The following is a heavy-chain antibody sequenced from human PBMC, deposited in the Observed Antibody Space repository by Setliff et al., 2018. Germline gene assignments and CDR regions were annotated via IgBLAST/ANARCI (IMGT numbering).Heavy chain of an antibody. CDR2: INQSGNT. Sequence: SETLSLTCTVCGGSFSDYYWGWIRQSPGKRPEWIAEINQSGNTNYNPSLNSRVSVSVDTPTNQFSLKVFSVTAADTAVYYCRFWSSYYKNDYWAQGTLVTV. CDR3: RFWSSYYKNDY. CDR1: GGSFSDYY. J-gene: IGHJ4*02. V-gene: IGHV4-34*01. D-gene: IGHD3-3*01.